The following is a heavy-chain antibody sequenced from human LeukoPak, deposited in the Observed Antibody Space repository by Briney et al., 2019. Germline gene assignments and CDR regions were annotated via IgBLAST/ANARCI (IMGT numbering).Heavy chain of an antibody. CDR3: ARGSYDDFWSGPFDY. J-gene: IGHJ4*02. D-gene: IGHD3-3*01. Sequence: SETLSLTCTVSGGSISSYYWSWIRQPPGKGLEWIGYIYYSGSTNYNPSLKSRVTISVDTSKNQFSLKLSSVTAADTAVYYCARGSYDDFWSGPFDYWGQGTLVTVSS. CDR1: GGSISSYY. CDR2: IYYSGST. V-gene: IGHV4-59*01.